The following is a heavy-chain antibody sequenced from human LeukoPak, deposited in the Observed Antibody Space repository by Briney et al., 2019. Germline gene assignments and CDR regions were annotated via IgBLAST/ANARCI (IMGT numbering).Heavy chain of an antibody. CDR3: ARESIVGAIRFDY. CDR1: GDSFSSNSAA. Sequence: SQTLSLTCAISGDSFSSNSAAWHWLRQSPSRGVEWLGRTYYRSKWYNDYAVSVKSRITINPDTSKNQFSLQLNSVTPEDTAVYYCARESIVGAIRFDYWGQGTLVTVSS. D-gene: IGHD1-26*01. CDR2: TYYRSKWYN. V-gene: IGHV6-1*01. J-gene: IGHJ4*02.